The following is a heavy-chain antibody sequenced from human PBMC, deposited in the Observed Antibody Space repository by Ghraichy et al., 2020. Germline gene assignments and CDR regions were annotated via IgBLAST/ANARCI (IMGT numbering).Heavy chain of an antibody. CDR3: ALSRRQYGDYGLVDAFDI. CDR2: IIPIFGTA. Sequence: SVKVSCKASGGTFSSYAISWVRQAPGQGLEWMGGIIPIFGTANYAQKFQGRVTITADESTSTAYMELSSLRSEDTAVYYCALSRRQYGDYGLVDAFDIWGQGIMVTVSS. J-gene: IGHJ3*02. CDR1: GGTFSSYA. D-gene: IGHD4-17*01. V-gene: IGHV1-69*13.